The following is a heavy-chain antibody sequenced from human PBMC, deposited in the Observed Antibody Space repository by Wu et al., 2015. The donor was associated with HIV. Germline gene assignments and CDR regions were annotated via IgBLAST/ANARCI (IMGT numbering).Heavy chain of an antibody. CDR2: INPNSGGT. V-gene: IGHV1-2*02. CDR3: AREPANLEGYYYYMDV. J-gene: IGHJ6*03. D-gene: IGHD4/OR15-4a*01. CDR1: GYTFTGYY. Sequence: QVQLVQSGAEVKKPGASVKVSCKASGYTFTGYYMHWVRQAPGQGLEWMGWINPNSGGTNYAQKFQGRVTMTRDTSISTAYMELSRLRSDDTAVYYCAREPANLEGYYYYMDVWGKGTTVTVSS.